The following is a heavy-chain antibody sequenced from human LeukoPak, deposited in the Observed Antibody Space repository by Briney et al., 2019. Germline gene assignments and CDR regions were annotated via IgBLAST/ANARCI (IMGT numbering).Heavy chain of an antibody. D-gene: IGHD1-26*01. Sequence: GGSLRLSCAASGFTFSSYGMHWVRQAPGKGLEWVAVIWYDGSNKYYADSVKGRFTISKDNSKNTLYLQMGSLRAEDTAVYACVKDHRDSGNYYYYYGMDVWGQGTTVAVSS. CDR2: IWYDGSNK. CDR3: VKDHRDSGNYYYYYGMDV. CDR1: GFTFSSYG. J-gene: IGHJ6*02. V-gene: IGHV3-33*06.